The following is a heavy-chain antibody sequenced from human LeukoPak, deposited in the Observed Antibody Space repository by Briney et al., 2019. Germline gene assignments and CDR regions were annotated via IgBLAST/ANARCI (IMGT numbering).Heavy chain of an antibody. D-gene: IGHD3-16*02. CDR1: GFTFSSYS. J-gene: IGHJ4*02. CDR3: ARGVVGVIPVFEY. Sequence: GGSLRLSCAASGFTFSSYSMNWVRQAPGKGLEWVSYISSSGSITYYADSVKGRFTISRDNAKNSLYLHMNSLRVEDTAVYYCARGVVGVIPVFEYWGQGTLVTVSS. V-gene: IGHV3-48*01. CDR2: ISSSGSIT.